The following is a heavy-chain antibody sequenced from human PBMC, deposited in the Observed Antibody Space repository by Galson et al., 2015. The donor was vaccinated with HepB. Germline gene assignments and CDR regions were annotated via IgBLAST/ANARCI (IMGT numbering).Heavy chain of an antibody. J-gene: IGHJ5*02. CDR3: AKEGDYGDPYNWFDP. Sequence: SLRLSCAASGFTFSSYAMRWVRQAPGKGLEWVSDISGSGGSTYYADSVKGRFSISRDNSKNALYLQMNSLRAEDTAVYYCAKEGDYGDPYNWFDPWGQGTLVTVSS. V-gene: IGHV3-23*01. CDR1: GFTFSSYA. CDR2: ISGSGGST. D-gene: IGHD4-17*01.